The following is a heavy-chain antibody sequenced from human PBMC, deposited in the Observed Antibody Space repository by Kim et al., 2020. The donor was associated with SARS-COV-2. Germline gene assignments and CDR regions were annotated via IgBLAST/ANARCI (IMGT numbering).Heavy chain of an antibody. Sequence: GGSLRLSCAASGFIFSSYAMIWVRQAPGEGLEWLATIWYDGRNKYYKDSVKGRFTISRDKSKNTLYLQMNSLRAGDMAVDYCEREPITGYGLDVWREGTT. CDR3: EREPITGYGLDV. J-gene: IGHJ6*02. D-gene: IGHD3-3*01. CDR1: GFIFSSYA. V-gene: IGHV3-33*01. CDR2: IWYDGRNK.